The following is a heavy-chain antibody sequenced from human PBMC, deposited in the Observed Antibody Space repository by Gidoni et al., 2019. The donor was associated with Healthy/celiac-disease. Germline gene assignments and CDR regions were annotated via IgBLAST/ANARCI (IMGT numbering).Heavy chain of an antibody. D-gene: IGHD1-26*01. CDR2: ISWDGGST. CDR3: AKEARYSDDTTAHAFDI. Sequence: EVQLVESGGVVVQPGGSLRLSCSASGFTFDDYTMHWVRQAPGKGLEWVSLISWDGGSTYYADSVKGRFTISRDNSKNSLYLQMNSLRTEDTALYYCAKEARYSDDTTAHAFDIWGQGTMVTVSS. CDR1: GFTFDDYT. J-gene: IGHJ3*02. V-gene: IGHV3-43*01.